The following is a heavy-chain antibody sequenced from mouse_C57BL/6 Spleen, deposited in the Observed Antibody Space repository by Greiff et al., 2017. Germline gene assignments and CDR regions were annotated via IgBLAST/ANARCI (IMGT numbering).Heavy chain of an antibody. J-gene: IGHJ2*01. Sequence: VKLVESGPELVKPGASVKLSCKASGYTFTSYDINWVKQRPGQGLEWIGWIYPRDGSTKYNEKFKGKATLTVDTSSSTAYMELHSLTSEDSAVYFCARGVYYYGSSPSDYWGQGTTLTVSS. D-gene: IGHD1-1*01. V-gene: IGHV1-85*01. CDR2: IYPRDGST. CDR3: ARGVYYYGSSPSDY. CDR1: GYTFTSYD.